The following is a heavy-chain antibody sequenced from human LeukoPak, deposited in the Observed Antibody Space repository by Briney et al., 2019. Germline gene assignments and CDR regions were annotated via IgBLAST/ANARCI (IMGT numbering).Heavy chain of an antibody. CDR2: IKQDGSEK. CDR3: ARDRGWFGFDA. V-gene: IGHV3-7*03. D-gene: IGHD3-10*01. Sequence: PGGSLRLSCAASGFTFSSNWMSWVRQAPGKGLEWVANIKQDGSEKYYVDSVKGRFTISRDNAKNSLYLQMNSLRAEDTAVYYCARDRGWFGFDAGGRGTLVTVSS. J-gene: IGHJ5*02. CDR1: GFTFSSNW.